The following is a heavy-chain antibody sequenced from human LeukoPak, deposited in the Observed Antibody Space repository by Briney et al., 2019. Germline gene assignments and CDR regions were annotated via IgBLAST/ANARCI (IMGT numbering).Heavy chain of an antibody. CDR3: ARQIYYDRRGYFYFN. CDR2: MSYSGST. CDR1: GGSISSSGYY. J-gene: IGHJ4*02. V-gene: IGHV4-39*01. D-gene: IGHD3-22*01. Sequence: PSETLSLTCTVSGGSISSSGYYWGWIPQPPGKGLECIGIMSYSGSTYYNPSLKSRVTMSVDTSKDHFSLKLSSVTAADRAVYYCARQIYYDRRGYFYFNWGQGTLVTVSS.